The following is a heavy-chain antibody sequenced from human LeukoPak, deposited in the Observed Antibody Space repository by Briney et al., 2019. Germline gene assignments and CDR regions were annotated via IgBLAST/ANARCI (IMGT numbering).Heavy chain of an antibody. CDR2: INPSGGST. CDR3: ARDCRYCSSTSCYADCGY. V-gene: IGHV1-46*01. Sequence: ASVKVSCKASGYTFTSYYMHWVRQAPGQGLEWMGIINPSGGSTSYAQKFQGRVTMTRDTSTSTVYMELSSLRSEDTAVYYCARDCRYCSSTSCYADCGYWGQGTLVIVSS. CDR1: GYTFTSYY. D-gene: IGHD2-2*01. J-gene: IGHJ4*02.